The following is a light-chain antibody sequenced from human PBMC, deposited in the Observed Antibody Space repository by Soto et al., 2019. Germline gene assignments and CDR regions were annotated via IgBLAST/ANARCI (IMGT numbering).Light chain of an antibody. J-gene: IGKJ1*01. Sequence: TQSPSTLSASLGDRVTITCRASQSISNWLAWYQQKPGKAPKLLIYEASTLESGVPSTFSGSGSGTEFTLTISSLQPDDFATYYCQQYNNYPWTFGQGTKVDIK. CDR1: QSISNW. CDR3: QQYNNYPWT. V-gene: IGKV1-5*03. CDR2: EAS.